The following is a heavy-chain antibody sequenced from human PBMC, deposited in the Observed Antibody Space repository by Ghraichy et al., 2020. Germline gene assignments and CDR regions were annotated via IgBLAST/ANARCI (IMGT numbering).Heavy chain of an antibody. Sequence: ESLNISCAVYGGSFSGYYWSWIRQPPGKGLEWIGEINHSGSTNYNPSLKSRVTISVDTSKNQFSLKLSSVTAADTAVYYCARESSITIFGVVIQRAGWFDPWGQGTLVTVSS. CDR3: ARESSITIFGVVIQRAGWFDP. CDR1: GGSFSGYY. CDR2: INHSGST. J-gene: IGHJ5*02. V-gene: IGHV4-34*01. D-gene: IGHD3-3*01.